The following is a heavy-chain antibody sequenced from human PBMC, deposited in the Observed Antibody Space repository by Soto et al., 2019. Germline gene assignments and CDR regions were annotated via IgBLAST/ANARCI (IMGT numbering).Heavy chain of an antibody. CDR3: ARHYRKDLWLLGREANGCFDF. D-gene: IGHD3-22*01. Sequence: QVQLVQSGAEVRRPGASVKVSCKASGYTFTNYGISWVRQAPGQGLEWMGWISAYNGNTNYAHKVEGRVTMTTDTSTSTAYMELRSLRSDATAMYYCARHYRKDLWLLGREANGCFDFWGQGTLVTVSS. CDR2: ISAYNGNT. J-gene: IGHJ4*02. V-gene: IGHV1-18*01. CDR1: GYTFTNYG.